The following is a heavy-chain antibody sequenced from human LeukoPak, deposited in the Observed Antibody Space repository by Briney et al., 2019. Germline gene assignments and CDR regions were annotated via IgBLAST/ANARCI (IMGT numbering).Heavy chain of an antibody. CDR3: ARVGSKGGWNYFLQRGHHYYYGMDV. Sequence: GGSLRLSCAASGFTFSSYWMSWVRQAPGKGLEWVANIKQDGSEKYYVDSVKGRFTISRDNAKNSLYLQMNSLRAEDTAVYYCARVGSKGGWNYFLQRGHHYYYGMDVWGQGTTVTVSS. J-gene: IGHJ6*02. D-gene: IGHD1-7*01. CDR2: IKQDGSEK. V-gene: IGHV3-7*03. CDR1: GFTFSSYW.